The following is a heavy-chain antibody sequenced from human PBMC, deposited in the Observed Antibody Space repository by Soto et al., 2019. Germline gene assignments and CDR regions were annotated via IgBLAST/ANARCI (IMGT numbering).Heavy chain of an antibody. V-gene: IGHV3-11*06. Sequence: QVQLVESGGGLVKPGGSLRLSCVASGFTVSDYYMTWIRQAPGKGLEWVSYISGSSDYTKYADSVKGRFSISRDNAKNLLYLQMNSLRVEDTAVYYCVRDGSSNTSHWDFDLWGRGTLVTVSS. CDR1: GFTVSDYY. J-gene: IGHJ2*01. CDR3: VRDGSSNTSHWDFDL. CDR2: ISGSSDYT.